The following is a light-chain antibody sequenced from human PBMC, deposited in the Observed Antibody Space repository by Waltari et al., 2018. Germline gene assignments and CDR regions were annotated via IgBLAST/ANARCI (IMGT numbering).Light chain of an antibody. V-gene: IGKV4-1*01. CDR2: WAS. CDR3: QQYYTTPPYT. CDR1: RNILYSSNSKNH. J-gene: IGKJ2*01. Sequence: DIVMTQSPDSLTASLGERATINCKSSRNILYSSNSKNHLAWYQQKPGQPPKLLIYWASTRESGVPDRFSGSGSGTDFTLTISSLQPEDVAVYYCQQYYTTPPYTFGQGTKLEIK.